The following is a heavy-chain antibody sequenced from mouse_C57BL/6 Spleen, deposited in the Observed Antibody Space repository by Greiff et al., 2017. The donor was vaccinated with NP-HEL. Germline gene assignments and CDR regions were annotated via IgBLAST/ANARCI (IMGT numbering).Heavy chain of an antibody. CDR3: ARRAYSNPFDY. D-gene: IGHD2-5*01. Sequence: QVQLKESGAELVRPGTSVKMSCKASGYTFTNYWIGWAKQRPGHGLEWIGDIYPGGGYTNYNEKFKGKATLTADKSSSTAYMQFSSLTSEDSAIYYCARRAYSNPFDYWGQGTTLTVSS. V-gene: IGHV1-63*01. J-gene: IGHJ2*01. CDR1: GYTFTNYW. CDR2: IYPGGGYT.